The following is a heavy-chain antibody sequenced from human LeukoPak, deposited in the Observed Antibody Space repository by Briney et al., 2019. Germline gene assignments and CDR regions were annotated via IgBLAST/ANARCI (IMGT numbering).Heavy chain of an antibody. V-gene: IGHV3-11*06. Sequence: GGSLRLSWAASGFTFSDYYMSWIRQAQGKGLEWVSSISSDSNYTSYADSVKGRFTISRDNAKNSLSLQMNSLRAEDTAVYYCARGYNWNLGYWGQGALVTVSS. D-gene: IGHD1-20*01. CDR3: ARGYNWNLGY. CDR1: GFTFSDYY. CDR2: ISSDSNYT. J-gene: IGHJ4*02.